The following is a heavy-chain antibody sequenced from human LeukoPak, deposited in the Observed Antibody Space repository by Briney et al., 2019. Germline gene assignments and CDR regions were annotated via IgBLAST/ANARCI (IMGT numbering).Heavy chain of an antibody. CDR2: IKQDGSEK. CDR1: GFTFSSYW. V-gene: IGHV3-7*01. D-gene: IGHD5/OR15-5a*01. CDR3: ARSVSEYYYYYMDV. J-gene: IGHJ6*03. Sequence: GGSLRLSCAASGFTFSSYWMSWVRQAPGKGLEWVANIKQDGSEKYYVDSVKGRFTISRDNAKNSLYLQMNSLRAEDTAVYYCARSVSEYYYYYMDVWGKGTTVTVSS.